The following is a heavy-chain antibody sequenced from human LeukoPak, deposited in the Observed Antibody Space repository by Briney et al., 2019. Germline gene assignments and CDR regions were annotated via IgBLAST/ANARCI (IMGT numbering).Heavy chain of an antibody. CDR1: GGSFSGYY. D-gene: IGHD4-17*01. CDR3: ARGWGQYGDSLYYFDY. Sequence: NPSETLSLTCAVYGGSFSGYYWSWIRQPPGKGLEWIGEINHSGSTNYNPSLKSRVTISVDTSKNQFSLKLSSVTAADTAVYYCARGWGQYGDSLYYFDYWGQGTLVTVSS. J-gene: IGHJ4*02. V-gene: IGHV4-34*01. CDR2: INHSGST.